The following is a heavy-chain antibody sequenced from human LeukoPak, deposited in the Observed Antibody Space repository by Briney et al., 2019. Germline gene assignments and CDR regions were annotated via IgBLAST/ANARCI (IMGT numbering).Heavy chain of an antibody. J-gene: IGHJ3*01. CDR1: GXSFRGYY. D-gene: IGHD3-10*01. CDR2: VHHSGST. V-gene: IGHV4-34*01. Sequence: PSETLSLTWAVYGXSFRGYYWSWIRQPPGKGLEWIGEVHHSGSTNYNPSLKSRVTVSVDTSKNQFSLRLSSVTAADTAVYFCARGIRMVRGLNAFDVWGQGTMVTVSS. CDR3: ARGIRMVRGLNAFDV.